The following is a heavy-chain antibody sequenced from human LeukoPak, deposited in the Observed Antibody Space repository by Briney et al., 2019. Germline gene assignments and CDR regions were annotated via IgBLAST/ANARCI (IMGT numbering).Heavy chain of an antibody. CDR3: ARSGGSSDSYYYYGMDV. V-gene: IGHV1-2*04. D-gene: IGHD2-15*01. Sequence: GASVKVSCKASGYTFTGYYMHWVRQAPGQGLEWMGWINPNSGGTNYAQKFQGWVIMTRDTSISTAYMELSRLRSDDTAAYYCARSGGSSDSYYYYGMDVWGQGTTVTVSS. CDR2: INPNSGGT. CDR1: GYTFTGYY. J-gene: IGHJ6*02.